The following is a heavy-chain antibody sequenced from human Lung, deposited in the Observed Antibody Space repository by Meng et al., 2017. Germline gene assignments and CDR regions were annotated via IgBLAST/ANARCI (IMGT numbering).Heavy chain of an antibody. V-gene: IGHV1-2*06. J-gene: IGHJ4*02. CDR2: ITPNSGGA. Sequence: QVQLVQSGAAVRKPGASLQVSCETSGYIFTDFQIHWVRQAPGQGLEWMGRITPNSGGANYAQKFQGRVTMTRDTSIRTAYTDLSRLTSDDTAIYYCARDRDGYASFDHWGQGTLVTVSS. D-gene: IGHD5-24*01. CDR1: GYIFTDFQ. CDR3: ARDRDGYASFDH.